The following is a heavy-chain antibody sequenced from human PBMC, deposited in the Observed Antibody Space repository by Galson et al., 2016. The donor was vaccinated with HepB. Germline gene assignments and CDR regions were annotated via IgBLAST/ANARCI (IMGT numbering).Heavy chain of an antibody. CDR2: ISWNSGTK. V-gene: IGHV3-9*01. Sequence: SLRLSCADSGFTFDDYAMQWVRQAPGKGMEWVSGISWNSGTKDDADSVKGRFAISRDNAKSSLYLQMNSLRAEDTALYYCAKVGDGYNAYYFDYWGPGTLVTVSS. J-gene: IGHJ4*02. CDR1: GFTFDDYA. CDR3: AKVGDGYNAYYFDY. D-gene: IGHD5-24*01.